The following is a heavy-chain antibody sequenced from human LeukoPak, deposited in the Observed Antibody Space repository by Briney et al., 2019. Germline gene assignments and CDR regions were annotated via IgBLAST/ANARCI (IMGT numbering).Heavy chain of an antibody. CDR1: GFTFSSYA. Sequence: GGSLRLSCAASGFTFSSYAMHWVRQAPGKGLEWVAVISYDGSNKYYADSVKGRFTISRDNSKNTLYLQMNSLRAEDTAVYYCETYGDDHDYWGQGTLVTASS. D-gene: IGHD4-17*01. CDR3: ETYGDDHDY. V-gene: IGHV3-30-3*01. J-gene: IGHJ4*02. CDR2: ISYDGSNK.